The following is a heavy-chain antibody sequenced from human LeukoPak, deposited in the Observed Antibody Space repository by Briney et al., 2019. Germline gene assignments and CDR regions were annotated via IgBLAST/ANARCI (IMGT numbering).Heavy chain of an antibody. D-gene: IGHD6-19*01. CDR3: ASHNSGNYYYYGMDV. Sequence: PSETLSLTCTVSGGSISSYYWSWIRQPPGKGLEWIGYSGSTNYNPSLKSRVTISVDTSKNQFSLKLSSVTAADTAVYYCASHNSGNYYYYGMDVWGQGTTVTVSS. J-gene: IGHJ6*02. V-gene: IGHV4-59*12. CDR1: GGSISSYY. CDR2: YSGST.